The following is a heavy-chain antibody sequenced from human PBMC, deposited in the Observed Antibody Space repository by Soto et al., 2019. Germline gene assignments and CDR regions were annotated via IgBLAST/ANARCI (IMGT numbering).Heavy chain of an antibody. Sequence: EVQLVESGGGLVQPGGSLRLSCAASGFTFSSYSMNWVRQAPGKGMEWGSYISSSSSTIYYADSVKGRFTISRDNAKNSLYMVMIRLRAEDTAVYYCARGESFRAALYCYYMDVWGKGTTVTVSS. CDR1: GFTFSSYS. D-gene: IGHD3-10*01. CDR2: ISSSSSTI. J-gene: IGHJ6*03. CDR3: ARGESFRAALYCYYMDV. V-gene: IGHV3-48*01.